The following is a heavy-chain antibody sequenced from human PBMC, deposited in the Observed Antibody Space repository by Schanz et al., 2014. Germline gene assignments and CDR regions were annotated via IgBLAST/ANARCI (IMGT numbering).Heavy chain of an antibody. CDR1: GFTFRGYA. D-gene: IGHD6-13*01. J-gene: IGHJ4*02. V-gene: IGHV3-23*01. CDR3: AKSQGSSFDS. Sequence: EVQLLESGGGLIQPGGSLRLSCAASGFTFRGYAMSWVRQAPGKGLEWVSSFNDGGVNKYYADSVKGRFTISSDNSKSTLYLQMSSLRAEDTAVYYCAKSQGSSFDSWGQGTPXTVSS. CDR2: FNDGGVNK.